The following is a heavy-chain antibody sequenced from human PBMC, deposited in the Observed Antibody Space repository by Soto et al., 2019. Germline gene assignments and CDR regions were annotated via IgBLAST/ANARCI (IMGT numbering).Heavy chain of an antibody. D-gene: IGHD3-10*01. V-gene: IGHV4-39*01. J-gene: IGHJ4*02. CDR1: GGSISSSSYY. CDR3: AVGSGSYYINGPEYYFDY. CDR2: IYYRRST. Sequence: SETLSLTCTVSGGSISSSSYYWGWIRQPPGKGQEWIGRIYYRRSTNYKPSLKSQITISVYTSKNQFSLKLSSVTAADTAVYYYAVGSGSYYINGPEYYFDYCGKGTLVTVSS.